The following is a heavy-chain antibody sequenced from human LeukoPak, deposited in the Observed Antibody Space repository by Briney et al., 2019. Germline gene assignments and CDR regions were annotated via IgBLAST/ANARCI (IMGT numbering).Heavy chain of an antibody. CDR1: GYTFTGYY. Sequence: GASVKVSCKASGYTFTGYYMHWVRQAPGQGLEWMGRIIPILGIANYAQKFQGRVTITADKSTSTAYMELSSLRSEDTAVYYCAKHAPRWLQLGDDAFDIWGQGTMVTVSS. D-gene: IGHD5-24*01. J-gene: IGHJ3*02. CDR2: IIPILGIA. V-gene: IGHV1-69*02. CDR3: AKHAPRWLQLGDDAFDI.